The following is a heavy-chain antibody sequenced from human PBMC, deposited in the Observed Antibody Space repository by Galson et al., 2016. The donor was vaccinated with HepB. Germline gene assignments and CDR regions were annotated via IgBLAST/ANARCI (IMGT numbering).Heavy chain of an antibody. CDR2: ISRTGETF. Sequence: SLRLSCAASGFSFSSYNMDWVRRAPGKGLEWVSYISRTGETFYYADSVKGRFTISRDNAMNLLYLQMNSLRDEDTAVYYCARDRRHNYAFFDSWGQGTPITVSS. V-gene: IGHV3-48*02. CDR3: ARDRRHNYAFFDS. D-gene: IGHD3-16*01. J-gene: IGHJ4*02. CDR1: GFSFSSYN.